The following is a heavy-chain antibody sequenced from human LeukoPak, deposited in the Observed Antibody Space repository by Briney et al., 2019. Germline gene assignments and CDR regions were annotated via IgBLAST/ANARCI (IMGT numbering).Heavy chain of an antibody. CDR1: GFTFDDYA. CDR3: AKELIL. Sequence: GGSLRLSCAASGFTFDDYAMHWVRQAPGKGLEWVSGISWNSGSIGYADSVKGRFTISRDNAKNSLYLQMNSLRAEDTALYYCAKELILRGQGTLVTVSS. CDR2: ISWNSGSI. V-gene: IGHV3-9*01. J-gene: IGHJ4*02.